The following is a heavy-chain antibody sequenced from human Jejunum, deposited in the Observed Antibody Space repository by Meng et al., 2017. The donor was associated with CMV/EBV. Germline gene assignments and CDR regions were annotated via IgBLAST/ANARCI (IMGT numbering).Heavy chain of an antibody. CDR1: SRNW. CDR3: ERRWDYSSSDY. D-gene: IGHD6-19*01. CDR2: IKSEGRKK. V-gene: IGHV3-74*03. J-gene: IGHJ4*02. Sequence: SRNWKDREGKEQGKGEVWEKSIKSEGRKKKNEDKVKGRFTIYRENEKNTMYLQMNSMRAEDTAVYYCERRWDYSSSDYWGQGTLVTVSS.